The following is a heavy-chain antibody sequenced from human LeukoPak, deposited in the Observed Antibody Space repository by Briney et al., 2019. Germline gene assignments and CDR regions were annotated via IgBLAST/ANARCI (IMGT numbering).Heavy chain of an antibody. Sequence: ASVKVSCKASGYTFTDNNIHWVRQAPGQGLEWMGWMNPNSGGANYAQKFQDRVTLTRDTSINTAYMELSGCITVDSIIHYGTRDRLGGSGWFDPWGQGTLVTVSS. CDR1: GYTFTDNN. V-gene: IGHV1-2*02. CDR3: TRDRLGGSGWFDP. J-gene: IGHJ5*02. CDR2: MNPNSGGA. D-gene: IGHD3-16*01.